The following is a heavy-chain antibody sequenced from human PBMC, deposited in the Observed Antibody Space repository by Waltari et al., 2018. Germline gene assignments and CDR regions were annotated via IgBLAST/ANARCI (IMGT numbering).Heavy chain of an antibody. V-gene: IGHV4-4*07. J-gene: IGHJ5*02. CDR3: ARDEILITIFGVDNWFDP. CDR2: IYTSGST. Sequence: QVQLQESGPGLVKPSETLSLTCTVSGGSISSYYWSWIRQPAGTGLEWIGRIYTSGSTNYNPSLKSRVTMSVDTSKNQFSLKLSSVTAADTAVYYCARDEILITIFGVDNWFDPWGQGTLVTVSS. D-gene: IGHD3-3*01. CDR1: GGSISSYY.